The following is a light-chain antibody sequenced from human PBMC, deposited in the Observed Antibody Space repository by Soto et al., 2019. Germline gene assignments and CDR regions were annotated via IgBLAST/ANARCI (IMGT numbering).Light chain of an antibody. CDR1: SSDVGAYDY. Sequence: QSALTQRASVSGSPGQSITISCTGTSSDVGAYDYVSWYQQHPDKAPKLMIYEVSNRPSGVSNRFSGSKSVNTATLTISGLQADDEADYYCSSYTSSSTRVFGTGTKVTVL. CDR3: SSYTSSSTRV. V-gene: IGLV2-14*03. CDR2: EVS. J-gene: IGLJ1*01.